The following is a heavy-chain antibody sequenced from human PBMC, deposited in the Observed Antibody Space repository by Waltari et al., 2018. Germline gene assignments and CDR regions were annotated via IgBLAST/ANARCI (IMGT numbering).Heavy chain of an antibody. CDR3: ARVGGGFLEWSSPNYYYMDV. CDR1: GGSISSHY. D-gene: IGHD3-3*01. Sequence: QVQLQELGPGLVKPSETLSLTCTVYGGSISSHYWTWTRKPHGQGLEWLGDMYYRWITNYNPSLKSRVTISVDTSKNQFSLKLSSVTAADTAVYYCARVGGGFLEWSSPNYYYMDVWGKGTTVTVSS. CDR2: MYYRWIT. V-gene: IGHV4-59*11. J-gene: IGHJ6*03.